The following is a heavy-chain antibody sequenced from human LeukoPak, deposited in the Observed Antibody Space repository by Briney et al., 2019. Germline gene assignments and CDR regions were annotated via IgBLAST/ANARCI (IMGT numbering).Heavy chain of an antibody. D-gene: IGHD3-22*01. CDR2: ISGSGGST. Sequence: GGSLRLSCAASGFTVSSYAMSWVRQAPGKGLEWVSAISGSGGSTYYADSVKGRFTISRDNSKNTLYLQMNSLRAEDTAVYYCAKDRSRMIVAFDYWGQGTLVTVSS. V-gene: IGHV3-23*01. J-gene: IGHJ4*02. CDR3: AKDRSRMIVAFDY. CDR1: GFTVSSYA.